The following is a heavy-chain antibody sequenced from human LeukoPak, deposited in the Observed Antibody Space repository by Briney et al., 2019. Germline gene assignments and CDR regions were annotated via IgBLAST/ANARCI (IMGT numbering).Heavy chain of an antibody. Sequence: PSETLSLTCAVSGGSISSGGYSWSWIRQPPGKGLEWIGYIYHSGSTYYNPSLKSRVTISVDRSKNQFSLKLSSVTAADTAVYYCASSLDTAMPDAFDIWGQGTMVTVSS. CDR1: GGSISSGGYS. V-gene: IGHV4-30-2*01. CDR3: ASSLDTAMPDAFDI. J-gene: IGHJ3*02. CDR2: IYHSGST. D-gene: IGHD5-18*01.